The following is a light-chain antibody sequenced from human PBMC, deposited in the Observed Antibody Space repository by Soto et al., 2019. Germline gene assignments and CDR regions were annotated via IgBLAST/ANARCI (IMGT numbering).Light chain of an antibody. Sequence: EIVMTQSPATLSASPGERATLSCRASQSVSNNLAWYQQKPGQAPRLLIHGASARATGIPARFSGGGSDTEFTLTISSLQPEDFATYYCQQSYSTPFTFGPGTKVDIK. V-gene: IGKV3-15*01. CDR3: QQSYSTPFT. CDR1: QSVSNN. J-gene: IGKJ3*01. CDR2: GAS.